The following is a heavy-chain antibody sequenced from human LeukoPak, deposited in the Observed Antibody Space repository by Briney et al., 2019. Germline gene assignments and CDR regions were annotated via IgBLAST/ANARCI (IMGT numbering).Heavy chain of an antibody. CDR2: ISSSGNTI. J-gene: IGHJ6*04. CDR3: ARGNRPAAAGYYGMDV. Sequence: GGSLRLSCAASGFTFSSYDMNWVRQAPGKGLEWVSYISSSGNTIYYADSVKGRFTISRDNAKNSLHLQMNSLRAEDTAVYYCARGNRPAAAGYYGMDVWGKGTTVTVSS. D-gene: IGHD2-2*01. CDR1: GFTFSSYD. V-gene: IGHV3-48*03.